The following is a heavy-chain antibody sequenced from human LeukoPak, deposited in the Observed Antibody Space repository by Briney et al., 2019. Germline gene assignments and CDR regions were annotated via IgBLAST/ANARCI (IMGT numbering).Heavy chain of an antibody. D-gene: IGHD4-17*01. Sequence: ASVKVSCKASGYTFTSYDINWVRQATGQGLEWMGWMNPNSGNTGYAQKFQGRVTMTRNTSVSTAYMELSSLRSEDTAVYYCARAVTTSYYYYYGMDVWGQGTTVTVFS. V-gene: IGHV1-8*01. CDR2: MNPNSGNT. J-gene: IGHJ6*02. CDR1: GYTFTSYD. CDR3: ARAVTTSYYYYYGMDV.